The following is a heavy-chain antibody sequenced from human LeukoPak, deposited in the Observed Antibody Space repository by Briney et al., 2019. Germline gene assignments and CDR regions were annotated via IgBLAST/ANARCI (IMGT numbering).Heavy chain of an antibody. Sequence: GGSLRLSCAASGFAFNNYAMNWVRQAPGKGLEWVSVISGSGGTTYYADSVKGRFTISRDSSKNTLYLQMNSLRAEDTAVYYCAKVSGGGLYYDGMDVWGQGTTVTVSS. CDR1: GFAFNNYA. CDR2: ISGSGGTT. V-gene: IGHV3-23*01. J-gene: IGHJ6*02. CDR3: AKVSGGGLYYDGMDV. D-gene: IGHD1-14*01.